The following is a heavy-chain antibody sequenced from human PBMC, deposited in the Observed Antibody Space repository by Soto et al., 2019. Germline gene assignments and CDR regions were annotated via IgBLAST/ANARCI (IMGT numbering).Heavy chain of an antibody. CDR2: VHYSGST. D-gene: IGHD3-16*01. CDR3: ARRIYGDWYFAL. Sequence: QVQLQESGPGLVKPSGTLSLTCAVSGDSTTNSNWWSWVRQQPGKGLEWIGEVHYSGSTNYNPSLKTRVTISRDTSKNHLSVTLSSVTGADTGVYYCARRIYGDWYFALWGRGTLVNVTS. V-gene: IGHV4-4*02. CDR1: GDSTTNSNW. J-gene: IGHJ2*01.